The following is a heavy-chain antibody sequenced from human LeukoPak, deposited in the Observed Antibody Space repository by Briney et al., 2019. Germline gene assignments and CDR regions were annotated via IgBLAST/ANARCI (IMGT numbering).Heavy chain of an antibody. CDR1: GFTFSSYA. Sequence: GGSLRLSCAASGFTFSSYAMSWVRQAPGKGLEWVSAISGSGGSTYYADSVKGRFTISRDNSKNTLYLQINSLRAEATAVYYCARSEVDIVATVCFDYWGQGTLVTVSS. J-gene: IGHJ4*02. V-gene: IGHV3-23*01. D-gene: IGHD5-12*01. CDR2: ISGSGGST. CDR3: ARSEVDIVATVCFDY.